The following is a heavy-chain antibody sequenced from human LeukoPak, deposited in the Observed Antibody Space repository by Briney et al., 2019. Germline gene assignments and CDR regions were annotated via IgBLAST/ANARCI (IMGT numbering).Heavy chain of an antibody. CDR3: ARVLRSSVGSIAVAGTAAFDI. D-gene: IGHD6-19*01. J-gene: IGHJ3*02. CDR1: GYTFTGYY. Sequence: ASVKVSCKASGYTFTGYYMHWVRQAPGQGLEWMGWINPNSGGTNYAQKFQGRVTMTRDTSISTAYMELSGLRSDDTAVYYCARVLRSSVGSIAVAGTAAFDIWGQGTMVTVSS. V-gene: IGHV1-2*02. CDR2: INPNSGGT.